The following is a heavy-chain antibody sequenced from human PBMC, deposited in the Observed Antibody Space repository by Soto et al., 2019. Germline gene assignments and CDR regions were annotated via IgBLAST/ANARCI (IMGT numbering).Heavy chain of an antibody. V-gene: IGHV4-39*01. J-gene: IGHJ4*02. CDR2: IYYSGST. CDR3: ARHHDYSSPFDY. Sequence: QLQLQESGPGLVKPSETLSLTCTVSGGSISSSSYYWGWIRQPPGKGLEWIGSIYYSGSTYYNPSLKSRVTITVATSMNQFSVKLSSVTAADTAVYYCARHHDYSSPFDYWGQGTLVTVSS. CDR1: GGSISSSSYY. D-gene: IGHD2-21*02.